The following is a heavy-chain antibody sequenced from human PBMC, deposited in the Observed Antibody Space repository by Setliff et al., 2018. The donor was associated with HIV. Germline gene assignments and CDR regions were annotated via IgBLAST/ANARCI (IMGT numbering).Heavy chain of an antibody. D-gene: IGHD6-19*01. CDR2: INFGST. CDR3: ARSISSGWYYGYFDY. V-gene: IGHV4-59*11. J-gene: IGHJ4*02. Sequence: SETLSLTCNVSGGSISSRYWTWIRQPPGKGLEWIGYINFGSTTYNPSLKSRVTISLDTSKNQFSLKLSYVTAADTAVYYCARSISSGWYYGYFDYWGQGTLVTVS. CDR1: GGSISSRY.